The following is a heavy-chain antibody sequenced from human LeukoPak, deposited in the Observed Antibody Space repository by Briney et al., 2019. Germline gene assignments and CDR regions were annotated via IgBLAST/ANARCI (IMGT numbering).Heavy chain of an antibody. CDR3: ARATIAVAGHDAFDI. D-gene: IGHD6-19*01. V-gene: IGHV3-33*01. Sequence: GRSLRLSCAASGFTFSSYGMHWVRQAPGKGLEWVAVIWYDGSNKYYADSVKGRFTISRDNSKNTLYLQMNSLRAEDTAVYYCARATIAVAGHDAFDIWGQGTMVTVSS. J-gene: IGHJ3*02. CDR2: IWYDGSNK. CDR1: GFTFSSYG.